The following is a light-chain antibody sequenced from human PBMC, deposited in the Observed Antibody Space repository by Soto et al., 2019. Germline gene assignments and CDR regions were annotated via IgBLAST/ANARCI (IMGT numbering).Light chain of an antibody. CDR3: QTGGTGIQV. Sequence: QSVLTQSPSASASLGASVKLTCTLSSGHSNYAIAWHQQQPEKGPRYLMKINSVGSHTKGDGIPDRFSGSSSGAERYLTISSLQSEDEADYYCQTGGTGIQVFGGGTQLTVL. CDR1: SGHSNYA. CDR2: INSVGSH. V-gene: IGLV4-69*01. J-gene: IGLJ7*01.